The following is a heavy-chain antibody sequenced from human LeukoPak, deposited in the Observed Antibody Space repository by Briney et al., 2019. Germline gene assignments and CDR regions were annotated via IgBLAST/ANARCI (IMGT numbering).Heavy chain of an antibody. CDR1: GFTFSSYS. J-gene: IGHJ4*02. Sequence: GGSLRLSCAASGFTFSSYSMNWVRQAPGKGLEGVSSISSSSSYIYYADSVKGRFTISRDNAENSLYLQMNSLRAEDTAVYYCARNPGIAARWLDYWGQGTLVTVSS. V-gene: IGHV3-21*01. CDR3: ARNPGIAARWLDY. D-gene: IGHD6-6*01. CDR2: ISSSSSYI.